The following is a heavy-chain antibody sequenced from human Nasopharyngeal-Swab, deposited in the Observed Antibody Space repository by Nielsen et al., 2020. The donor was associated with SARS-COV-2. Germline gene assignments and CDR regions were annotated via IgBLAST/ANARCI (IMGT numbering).Heavy chain of an antibody. D-gene: IGHD6-13*01. Sequence: GGSLRLSCAASGFTVSSNYMSWVRQAPGKGLEWVSVIYSCGSTYYADSVKGRFTISRDNSKNPLYLQMSSLRAEDTAVYYCASSRVDNRYSTDAFDIWGQGTMVTVSS. J-gene: IGHJ3*02. CDR2: IYSCGST. V-gene: IGHV3-53*01. CDR3: ASSRVDNRYSTDAFDI. CDR1: GFTVSSNY.